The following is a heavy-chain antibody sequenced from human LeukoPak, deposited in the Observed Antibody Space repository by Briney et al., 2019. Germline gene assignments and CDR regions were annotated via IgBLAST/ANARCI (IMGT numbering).Heavy chain of an antibody. CDR2: INHSGST. CDR3: ARGEQQLVRSIDY. CDR1: GGSFSGYY. J-gene: IGHJ4*02. D-gene: IGHD6-13*01. Sequence: SETLSLTCAVYGGSFSGYYWSWIRQPPGKGLEWIGEINHSGSTNYNPSLKSRVTISVDTSKNQFSLKLSSETAADTAVYYCARGEQQLVRSIDYWGQGTLVTVSS. V-gene: IGHV4-34*01.